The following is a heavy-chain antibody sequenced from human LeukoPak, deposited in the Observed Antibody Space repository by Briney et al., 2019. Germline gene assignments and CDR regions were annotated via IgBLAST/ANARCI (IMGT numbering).Heavy chain of an antibody. V-gene: IGHV1-2*02. CDR2: INPNSGGT. J-gene: IGHJ4*02. D-gene: IGHD2-2*01. CDR1: GYTFTGYY. Sequence: ASVKVSCKASGYTFTGYYMHWVRQAPGQGLEWMGWINPNSGGTKYAQEFQGRVTMTRDTSISTVYMELSSLRSDDTAVYYCARARGYCSSTKCYDDHDYWGQGTLVTVSS. CDR3: ARARGYCSSTKCYDDHDY.